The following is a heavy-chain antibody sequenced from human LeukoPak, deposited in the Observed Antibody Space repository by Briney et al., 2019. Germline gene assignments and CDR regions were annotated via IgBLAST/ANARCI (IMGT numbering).Heavy chain of an antibody. CDR3: ARDSGGNVVVPAARAAFDY. Sequence: SQTLSLTCAISGDSDSSNSAAWNWIRQSPSRGLEWLGRTYYRSKWYNDYAVSVKSRITINPDTSKNQFSLQLNSVTPEDTAVYYCARDSGGNVVVPAARAAFDYWGQGTLVTVSS. D-gene: IGHD2-2*01. V-gene: IGHV6-1*01. CDR1: GDSDSSNSAA. CDR2: TYYRSKWYN. J-gene: IGHJ4*02.